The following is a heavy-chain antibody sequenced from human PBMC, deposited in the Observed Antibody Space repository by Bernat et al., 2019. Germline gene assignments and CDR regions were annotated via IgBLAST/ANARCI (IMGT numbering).Heavy chain of an antibody. J-gene: IGHJ2*01. CDR3: ATTSVSLYWYFDL. CDR2: VSAYNGDT. CDR1: GFIFTSNG. V-gene: IGHV1-18*01. Sequence: QGELVQSGTEMKKLGASVRVSCKAPGFIFTSNGFAWVRHAPGQGLEWMGRVSAYNGDTQYAQKFQGRVLMTTDSSTTTAYMELKNLRSDDTAVYFCATTSVSLYWYFDLWGRGTLVTVSS.